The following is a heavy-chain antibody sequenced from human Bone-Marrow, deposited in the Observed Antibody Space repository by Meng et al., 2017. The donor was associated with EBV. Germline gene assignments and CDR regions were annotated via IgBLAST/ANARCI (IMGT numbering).Heavy chain of an antibody. CDR2: INHSGST. D-gene: IGHD3-22*01. CDR3: ARGTDYYDSSGYRNTNYYFDY. Sequence: QVQLEQWGAGLLKRSEXLSLTFAVSGGSFSVYYWSWIRQPPGKGLEWIAEINHSGSTNYNPSLKSRVTISVDTSKNQFSLKLSSVTAADTAVYYCARGTDYYDSSGYRNTNYYFDYWGQGTLVTVSS. V-gene: IGHV4-34*01. CDR1: GGSFSVYY. J-gene: IGHJ4*02.